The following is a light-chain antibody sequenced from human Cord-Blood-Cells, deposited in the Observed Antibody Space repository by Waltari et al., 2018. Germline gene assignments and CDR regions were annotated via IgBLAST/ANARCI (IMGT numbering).Light chain of an antibody. CDR1: QDISNY. CDR2: DAS. J-gene: IGKJ2*03. V-gene: IGKV1-33*01. Sequence: DIQMTQSPSSLSASVGDRVPITCQASQDISNYLNWYQQKPGKAPKLLIYDASNLETGVPSRFSGSGSGTDFTFTISSLQPEDIATYYCQQYDTVYSFGQGTKLEIK. CDR3: QQYDTVYS.